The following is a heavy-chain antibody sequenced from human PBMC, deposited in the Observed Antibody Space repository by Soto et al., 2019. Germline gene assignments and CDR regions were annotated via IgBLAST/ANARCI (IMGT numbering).Heavy chain of an antibody. CDR2: TYYRSKWYN. Sequence: SQALSLTCAISGDSVSSNSAAWNWIRQSPSRGLEWLGRTYYRSKWYNDYAVSVKSRITINPDTSNNQFSLQLNSVTPDDTAVYYCARSYWLQFRGYYYYGIDVWGQGTTVTVSS. J-gene: IGHJ6*02. V-gene: IGHV6-1*01. CDR3: ARSYWLQFRGYYYYGIDV. CDR1: GDSVSSNSAA. D-gene: IGHD5-12*01.